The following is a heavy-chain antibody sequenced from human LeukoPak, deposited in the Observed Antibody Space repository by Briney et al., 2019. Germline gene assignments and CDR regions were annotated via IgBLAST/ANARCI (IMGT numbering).Heavy chain of an antibody. CDR2: ISYDGSNK. Sequence: GGSLRLSCAASGFSFSSSWMSWVRQAPGKGLEWVAVISYDGSNKYYADSVKGRFTISRDNSKNTLSLQMNSLRAEDTAVYYCAIEPDDAPMDYWGQGTLVTVSS. CDR1: GFSFSSSW. V-gene: IGHV3-30*03. CDR3: AIEPDDAPMDY. D-gene: IGHD5-18*01. J-gene: IGHJ4*02.